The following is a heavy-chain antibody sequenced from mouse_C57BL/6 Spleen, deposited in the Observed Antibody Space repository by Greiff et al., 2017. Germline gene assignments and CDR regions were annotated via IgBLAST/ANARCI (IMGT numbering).Heavy chain of an antibody. CDR2: ISSGGDYI. V-gene: IGHV5-9-1*02. J-gene: IGHJ4*01. Sequence: EVKLVESGEGLVKPGGSLKLSCAASGFTFSSYAMSWVRQTPEKRLEWVAYISSGGDYIYYADTVKGRFTISRDNARNTLYRQMSSLKSEDTAMFYGTREESDYVRYYAMDYWGQGTSVTVSS. CDR3: TREESDYVRYYAMDY. CDR1: GFTFSSYA. D-gene: IGHD2-13*01.